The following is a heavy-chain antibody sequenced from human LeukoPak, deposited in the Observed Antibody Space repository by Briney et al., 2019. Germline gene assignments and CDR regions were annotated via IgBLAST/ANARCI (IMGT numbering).Heavy chain of an antibody. D-gene: IGHD6-13*01. Sequence: ASVEVSCKASGYTFTGYYMHWVRQAPGQGLEWMGWINPNSGGTNYAQKFQGRVTMTRDTSISTAYMELSRLRSDDTAVYYCARGGSSWYPHFDYWGQGTLVTVSS. J-gene: IGHJ4*02. CDR1: GYTFTGYY. V-gene: IGHV1-2*02. CDR3: ARGGSSWYPHFDY. CDR2: INPNSGGT.